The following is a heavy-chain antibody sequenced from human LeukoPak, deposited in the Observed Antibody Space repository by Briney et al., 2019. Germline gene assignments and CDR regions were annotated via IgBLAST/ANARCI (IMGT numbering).Heavy chain of an antibody. J-gene: IGHJ6*03. Sequence: GGSLRLSCAASVFTLSSNYMSWVRQAPGKGLEWVSVIYSGGSTYYAASVKGRFTISRDNSKNTRHLQMNSLRAEDTAVYYCARDRWELLEYYYVDVWGKGTTVTVSS. D-gene: IGHD1-26*01. CDR1: VFTLSSNY. V-gene: IGHV3-66*02. CDR3: ARDRWELLEYYYVDV. CDR2: IYSGGST.